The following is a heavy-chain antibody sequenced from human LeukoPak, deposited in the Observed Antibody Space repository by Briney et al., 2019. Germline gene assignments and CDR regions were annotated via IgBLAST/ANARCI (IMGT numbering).Heavy chain of an antibody. CDR2: ISGSANST. J-gene: IGHJ4*02. CDR3: ARVSGYDILYFDY. V-gene: IGHV3-23*01. CDR1: GFTFSSYA. Sequence: GGSLRLSCAASGFTFSSYAMSWVRQAPGKGLEWVSSISGSANSTFHADSVKGRFTISRDNSKSTLYLQMNSLRAEDPAAYYCARVSGYDILYFDYWGQGTLVTVSS. D-gene: IGHD5-12*01.